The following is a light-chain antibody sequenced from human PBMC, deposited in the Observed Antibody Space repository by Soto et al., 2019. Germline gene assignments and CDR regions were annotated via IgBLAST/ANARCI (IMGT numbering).Light chain of an antibody. CDR2: DAS. V-gene: IGKV3-11*01. J-gene: IGKJ5*01. CDR1: QSVSSY. Sequence: EIVMTQSPATLSVSPGERATLSCRASQSVSSYLAWYQQIPGQAPRLLIYDASNRATGIPDRFSGSGSGTHFTLTISRLEPGDFAVYYCQHFGGTTFTFGQGTRLEI. CDR3: QHFGGTTFT.